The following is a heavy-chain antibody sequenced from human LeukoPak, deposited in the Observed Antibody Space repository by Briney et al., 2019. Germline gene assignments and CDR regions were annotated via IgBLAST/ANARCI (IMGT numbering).Heavy chain of an antibody. CDR2: TYHSGST. V-gene: IGHV4-38-2*02. CDR3: AIEVVVVVAARGAFDY. J-gene: IGHJ4*02. Sequence: SETVSLPCAVSGYPISSGYYLGWIRPTPGTGLEWIGRTYHSGSTYYNPSVKSRDTISVDTSKNQFSLKLSSVTAADTAVYYCAIEVVVVVAARGAFDYWGQGTLVTVSS. D-gene: IGHD2-15*01. CDR1: GYPISSGYY.